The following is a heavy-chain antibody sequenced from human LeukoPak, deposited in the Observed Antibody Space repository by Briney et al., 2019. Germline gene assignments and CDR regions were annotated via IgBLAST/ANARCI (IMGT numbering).Heavy chain of an antibody. V-gene: IGHV4-34*01. J-gene: IGHJ1*01. CDR3: ARAPPGYYYDSSGYSFVGYFQH. CDR1: GGSFSGYY. Sequence: PSETLSLTCAVYGGSFSGYYWSWIRQPPGKGLEWIGEINHSGSTNYNPSLKSRVTISVDTSKNQFSLKLSSATAADTAVYYCARAPPGYYYDSSGYSFVGYFQHWGQGTLVTVSS. CDR2: INHSGST. D-gene: IGHD3-22*01.